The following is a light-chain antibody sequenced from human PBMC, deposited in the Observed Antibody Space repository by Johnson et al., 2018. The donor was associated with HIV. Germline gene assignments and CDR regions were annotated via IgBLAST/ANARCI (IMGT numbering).Light chain of an antibody. CDR3: GTWDTSLTTGGV. Sequence: QSVLKQPPSVSAAPGQKVTISCSGSSSTIGNNYVSWYQLLPGTAPKLLIYKNDKRPSGIPDRFSGSQSGTSATLGIAGLQTGDEADYYCGTWDTSLTTGGVFGTGTKVTVL. CDR2: KND. CDR1: SSTIGNNY. J-gene: IGLJ1*01. V-gene: IGLV1-51*02.